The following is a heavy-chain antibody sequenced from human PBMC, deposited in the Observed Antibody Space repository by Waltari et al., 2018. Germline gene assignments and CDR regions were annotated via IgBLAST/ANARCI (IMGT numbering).Heavy chain of an antibody. V-gene: IGHV4-4*07. CDR3: ARGWEPGRGYFDF. D-gene: IGHD1-26*01. CDR2: IYSSGST. Sequence: QVQLQESGPGLVTPSETLSLTCAVSGGSISNYYWSWIRQPAGKGLEWIGRIYSSGSTNVNSSLKSRVTMSVDTSKNQFSLKLTSVTAADTAVYFCARGWEPGRGYFDFWGQGILVTVSS. CDR1: GGSISNYY. J-gene: IGHJ4*02.